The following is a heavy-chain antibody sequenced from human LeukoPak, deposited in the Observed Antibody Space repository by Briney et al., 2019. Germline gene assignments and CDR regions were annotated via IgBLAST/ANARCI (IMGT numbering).Heavy chain of an antibody. CDR3: ARDRTYYYDSSGYGFDY. J-gene: IGHJ4*02. CDR2: IYYSGST. CDR1: GGSISSYY. V-gene: IGHV4-59*01. Sequence: SETLSLTCTVSGGSISSYYWSWVRQPPEKGLEWIGYIYYSGSTNYNPSLKSRVTISVDTSKNQSSLKLSSVTAADTAVYYCARDRTYYYDSSGYGFDYWGQGTLVTVSS. D-gene: IGHD3-22*01.